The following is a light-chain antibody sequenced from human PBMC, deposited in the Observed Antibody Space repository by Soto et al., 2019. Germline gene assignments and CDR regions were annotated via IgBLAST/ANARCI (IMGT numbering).Light chain of an antibody. CDR3: QKYNSAPLT. CDR1: HGISNY. V-gene: IGKV1-27*01. CDR2: AAS. Sequence: DIQMTQSPSSLSASVGDRVTITCRASHGISNYLAWYQQKPGKVPKLLIYAASTLQSGVPSRFSGSGSGTDFTPTISTLQPEDGAIYYCQKYNSAPLTFGRGTKVEIK. J-gene: IGKJ4*01.